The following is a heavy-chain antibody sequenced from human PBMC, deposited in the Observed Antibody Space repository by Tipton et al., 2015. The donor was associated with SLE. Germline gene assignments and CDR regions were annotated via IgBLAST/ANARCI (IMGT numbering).Heavy chain of an antibody. Sequence: TLSLTCAVYAGSFGGYYWSWIRQSPGKGLEWIGEINHSGSTNYNPSLKSRVTISVDTSKNQFSLKLSSVTAADTAVYYCARGFYNYDYWGQGTLVTVSP. J-gene: IGHJ4*02. V-gene: IGHV4-34*01. CDR3: ARGFYNYDY. D-gene: IGHD3-22*01. CDR2: INHSGST. CDR1: AGSFGGYY.